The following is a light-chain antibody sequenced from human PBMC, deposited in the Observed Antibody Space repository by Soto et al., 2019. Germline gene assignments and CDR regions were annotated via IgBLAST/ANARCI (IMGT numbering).Light chain of an antibody. V-gene: IGKV3-20*01. J-gene: IGKJ4*01. CDR3: ALLNNDAPS. CDR1: QSVSSSY. Sequence: IVWPQSPGTLSFSPGERATLSCRASQSVSSSYLAWYQQKPGQAPRLLIYGASSRATGIPDRFSGSGSGTDFTLTISSRQPEEERTYTCALLNNDAPSSGGGTKLEIK. CDR2: GAS.